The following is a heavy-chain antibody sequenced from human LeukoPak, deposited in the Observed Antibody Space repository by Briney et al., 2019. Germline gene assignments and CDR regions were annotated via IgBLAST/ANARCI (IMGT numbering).Heavy chain of an antibody. V-gene: IGHV4-4*07. D-gene: IGHD6-13*01. J-gene: IGHJ6*03. CDR2: IYTSGST. CDR3: ARDRGRIAAAGTAQDYMDV. Sequence: SETLSLTCTVSGGSISSYYWSWIRQPAGKGLEWIGRIYTSGSTNSNPSLKSRVTMSVDTSKNQFSLKLSSVTAADTAVYYCARDRGRIAAAGTAQDYMDVWGKGTTVTISS. CDR1: GGSISSYY.